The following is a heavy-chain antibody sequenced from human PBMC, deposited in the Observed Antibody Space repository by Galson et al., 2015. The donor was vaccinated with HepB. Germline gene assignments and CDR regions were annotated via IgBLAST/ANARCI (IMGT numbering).Heavy chain of an antibody. V-gene: IGHV1-3*01. Sequence: SVKVSCKDSGYTFTSYAMHWVRQAPGQRLEWMGWINAGNGNTKYSQKFQGRVTITRDTSASTAYMELSSLRCEDTAVYYCAVSIAAPTASYYYYYGMDVWGQGTTVTVSS. CDR3: AVSIAAPTASYYYYYGMDV. CDR2: INAGNGNT. J-gene: IGHJ6*02. D-gene: IGHD6-6*01. CDR1: GYTFTSYA.